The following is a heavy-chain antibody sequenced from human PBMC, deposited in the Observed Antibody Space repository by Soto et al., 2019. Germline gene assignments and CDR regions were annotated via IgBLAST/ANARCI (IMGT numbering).Heavy chain of an antibody. CDR2: ISYDGSNK. Sequence: RLSCAASGFTFSSYGMHWVRQAPGKGLEWVAVISYDGSNKYYADSVKGRFTISRDNSKNTLYLQMNSLRAEDTAVYYCAKTARNYYDSSGYYEDYYFDYWGQGTLVTVSS. CDR3: AKTARNYYDSSGYYEDYYFDY. CDR1: GFTFSSYG. D-gene: IGHD3-22*01. J-gene: IGHJ4*02. V-gene: IGHV3-30*18.